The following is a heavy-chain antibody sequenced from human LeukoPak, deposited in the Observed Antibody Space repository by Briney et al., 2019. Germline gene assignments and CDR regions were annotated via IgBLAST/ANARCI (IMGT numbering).Heavy chain of an antibody. V-gene: IGHV3-7*01. J-gene: IGHJ4*02. CDR2: IKEDGSEK. CDR1: GFTFSSYW. CDR3: ARGVLRFLGWSSWAY. D-gene: IGHD3-3*01. Sequence: GGSLRLSCAASGFTFSSYWMSWVRQAPGKGLEWVADIKEDGSEKYYVDSVKGRFTISRDNAKNSLYLQMNSLRAEDTAVYYCARGVLRFLGWSSWAYWGQGTLVTVSS.